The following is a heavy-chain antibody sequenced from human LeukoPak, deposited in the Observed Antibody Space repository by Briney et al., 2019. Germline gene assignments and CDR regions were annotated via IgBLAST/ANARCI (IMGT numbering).Heavy chain of an antibody. Sequence: SGGSLRLSCAASGFTFSSYNMNWVRQAPGKGLEWVSYISSSSSTMYYADSVKGRFTISRDNAKNSLYLQMNSLRAEDTAVYYCATGSSGYYYMDVWGKGTTVTVSS. V-gene: IGHV3-48*01. J-gene: IGHJ6*03. D-gene: IGHD3-22*01. CDR3: ATGSSGYYYMDV. CDR2: ISSSSSTM. CDR1: GFTFSSYN.